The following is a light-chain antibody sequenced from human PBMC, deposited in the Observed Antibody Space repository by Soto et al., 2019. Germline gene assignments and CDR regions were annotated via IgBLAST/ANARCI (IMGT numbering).Light chain of an antibody. V-gene: IGLV2-14*01. CDR1: SSDVGGYNY. CDR2: EVS. J-gene: IGLJ1*01. CDR3: SSYTSSSIDYV. Sequence: QSALTQPASVSGSPGQSITISCTGTSSDVGGYNYVSWYQQHPGKAPKLMIYEVSXRPSGXXNRXSGSKSGNTASLTISGLQAEDEADYYCSSYTSSSIDYVFGTGTKLTVL.